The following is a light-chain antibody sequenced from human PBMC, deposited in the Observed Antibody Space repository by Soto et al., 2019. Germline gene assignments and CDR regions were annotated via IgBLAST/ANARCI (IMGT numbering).Light chain of an antibody. CDR2: EVT. CDR1: GSDVGGYDY. CDR3: SSYTSSTTYV. V-gene: IGLV2-14*01. J-gene: IGLJ1*01. Sequence: QSVLTQPASVSGSPGQSITISCTGTGSDVGGYDYVSWYQHHPGKAPKVMIYEVTNRPSGVSNRFSGSKSGNTASLTISGLLAEDEADYYCSSYTSSTTYVFGTGNKATV.